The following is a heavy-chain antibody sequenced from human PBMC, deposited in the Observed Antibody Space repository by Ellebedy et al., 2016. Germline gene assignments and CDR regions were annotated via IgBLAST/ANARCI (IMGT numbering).Heavy chain of an antibody. CDR2: ISGSGGST. Sequence: GGSLRLXXAASGFTSSSYAMSWVRQAPGKGLEWVSAISGSGGSTYYADSVKGRFTISRDNSKNTLYLQMNSLRAEDTAVYYCARLVCSRGSVYYPPDAFDIWGQGTMVTVSS. CDR3: ARLVCSRGSVYYPPDAFDI. J-gene: IGHJ3*02. V-gene: IGHV3-23*01. CDR1: GFTSSSYA. D-gene: IGHD3-22*01.